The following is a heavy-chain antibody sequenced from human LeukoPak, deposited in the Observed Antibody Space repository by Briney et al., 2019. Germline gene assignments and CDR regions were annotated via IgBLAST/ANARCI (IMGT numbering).Heavy chain of an antibody. V-gene: IGHV3-64*01. CDR2: ISSNGGST. D-gene: IGHD3-9*01. Sequence: PGGSLRLSCAASGFTFSSYAMHWVRQAPGKGLEYVSAISSNGGSTYYANSVKGRFTISRDNSKNTLYLQMGSLRAEDMAVYYCARRDKLSSFDYWGQGTLVTVSS. CDR1: GFTFSSYA. CDR3: ARRDKLSSFDY. J-gene: IGHJ4*02.